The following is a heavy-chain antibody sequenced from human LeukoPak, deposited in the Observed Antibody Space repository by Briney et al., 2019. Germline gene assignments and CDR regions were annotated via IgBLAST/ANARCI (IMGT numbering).Heavy chain of an antibody. Sequence: SETLFLTCTVSGGSISNYYWNWIRQSPGKGLEWIGYILSSGSTHHNPSLTSRISLSVDTSKNQFSLKLSSVTAADTAVYYCARRVISEFSIDKGNWLDPWGQGTLVTVSS. CDR2: ILSSGST. CDR3: ARRVISEFSIDKGNWLDP. V-gene: IGHV4-4*09. D-gene: IGHD3-3*02. CDR1: GGSISNYY. J-gene: IGHJ5*02.